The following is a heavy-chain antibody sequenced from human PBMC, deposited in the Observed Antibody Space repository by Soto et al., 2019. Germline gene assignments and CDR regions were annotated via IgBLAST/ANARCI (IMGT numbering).Heavy chain of an antibody. CDR3: TTWRSSSWFAY. Sequence: GESLKISCKGSGYSFSTYSIGWVRQMPGKGLEWMGNIFSSDSYARYSPSFQGQVTISVDRSISTAYLQWSSLKASDTAMYYCTTWRSSSWFAYWGQGTQVTVSS. CDR2: IFSSDSYA. D-gene: IGHD6-13*01. CDR1: GYSFSTYS. J-gene: IGHJ4*02. V-gene: IGHV5-51*01.